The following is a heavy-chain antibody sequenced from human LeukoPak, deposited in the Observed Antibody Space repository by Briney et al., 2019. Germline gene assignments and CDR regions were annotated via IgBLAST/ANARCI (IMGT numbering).Heavy chain of an antibody. D-gene: IGHD2-2*02. J-gene: IGHJ6*02. CDR1: GGSISSSSYY. V-gene: IGHV4-39*02. CDR3: ARGGCSSTSCYIPDV. CDR2: IYYGGST. Sequence: SETLSLTCTVSGGSISSSSYYWGWIRQPPGTGLEWIGSIYYGGSTGYADSVKGRFTISGDNAKNSLYLQMNSLRAEDTALYHCARGGCSSTSCYIPDVWGQGTTVTVSS.